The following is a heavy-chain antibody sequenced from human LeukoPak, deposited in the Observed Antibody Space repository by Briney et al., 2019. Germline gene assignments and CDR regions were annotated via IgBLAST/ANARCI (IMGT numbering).Heavy chain of an antibody. CDR1: GYTFTGYY. D-gene: IGHD5-24*01. CDR3: ARAFLEMATISAFDI. V-gene: IGHV1-2*02. Sequence: GASVKVSCKASGYTFTGYYMHWVRQAPGQGLEWMGWINPNSGGTNYAQKFQGRVTMTRDTSISTAYMELSRLRSDDTAVYYCARAFLEMATISAFDIWGQGTMVTVSS. CDR2: INPNSGGT. J-gene: IGHJ3*02.